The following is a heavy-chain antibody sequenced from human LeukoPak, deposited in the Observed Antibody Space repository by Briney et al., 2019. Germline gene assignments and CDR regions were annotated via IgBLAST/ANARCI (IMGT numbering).Heavy chain of an antibody. V-gene: IGHV1-46*01. CDR3: ARSHSSWYWFDP. CDR2: IDPRGGST. Sequence: ASVKVSCKASGYTFTNYYMHWVRQAPGQGLEWMGVIDPRGGSTTYAQKVQGRFTMTRGTSTSTVYMELRSLNSEDTAVYYCARSHSSWYWFDPWGQGTLVTVSS. D-gene: IGHD6-13*01. CDR1: GYTFTNYY. J-gene: IGHJ5*02.